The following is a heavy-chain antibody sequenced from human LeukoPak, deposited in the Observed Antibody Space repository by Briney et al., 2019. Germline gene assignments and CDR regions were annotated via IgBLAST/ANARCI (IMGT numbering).Heavy chain of an antibody. Sequence: GGSLRLSCAASGLTFSNYDMTWVRQAPGKGLEWVSTISARSGSTYYADSVKGRFTISRANSKNTLYMQMNSLRAEDTALYYCVKVTGSGSYSSFDYWGQGTLVTVSS. CDR2: ISARSGST. CDR3: VKVTGSGSYSSFDY. J-gene: IGHJ4*02. D-gene: IGHD1-26*01. CDR1: GLTFSNYD. V-gene: IGHV3-23*01.